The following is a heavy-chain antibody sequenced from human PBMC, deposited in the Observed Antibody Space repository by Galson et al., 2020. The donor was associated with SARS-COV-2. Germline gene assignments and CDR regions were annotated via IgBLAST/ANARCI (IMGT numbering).Heavy chain of an antibody. CDR1: GYSISSGYF. CDR3: ATYSVVVVAPTPLRSDY. Sequence: SETLSLTCTVSGYSISSGYFWGWIRQPPGKGLEWMGSIYHSGSTYYNPSLKSRVTISVDTSKNQFSLKLSSVTAADTTVYYCATYSVVVVAPTPLRSDYWGQGTLVTVSS. V-gene: IGHV4-38-2*02. CDR2: IYHSGST. D-gene: IGHD2-15*01. J-gene: IGHJ4*02.